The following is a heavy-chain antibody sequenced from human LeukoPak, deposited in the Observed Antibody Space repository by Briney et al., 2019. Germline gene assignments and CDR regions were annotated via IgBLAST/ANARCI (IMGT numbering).Heavy chain of an antibody. D-gene: IGHD6-19*01. Sequence: MPSETLSLTCTVSGGSINSGSYYWTWIRQPAGKGLEWIGCIYTSGSTNYNPSLRGRVTISADTSTIQFSLRLSSVTAADTAVYYCAREGSVAAGYFQRWGQGTLVTVSS. V-gene: IGHV4-61*02. J-gene: IGHJ1*01. CDR3: AREGSVAAGYFQR. CDR1: GGSINSGSYY. CDR2: IYTSGST.